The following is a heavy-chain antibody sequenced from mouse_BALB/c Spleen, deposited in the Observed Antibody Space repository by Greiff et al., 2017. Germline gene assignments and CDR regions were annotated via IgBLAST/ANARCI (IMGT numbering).Heavy chain of an antibody. Sequence: EVQGVESGGGLVQPGGSLKLSCAASGFTFSSYGMSWVRQTPDKRLELVATINSNGGSTYYPDSVKGRFTISRDNAKNTLYLQMSSLKSEDTAMYYCARVYYRYERAMDYWGQGTSVTVSS. CDR3: ARVYYRYERAMDY. V-gene: IGHV5-6-3*01. J-gene: IGHJ4*01. CDR2: INSNGGST. D-gene: IGHD2-14*01. CDR1: GFTFSSYG.